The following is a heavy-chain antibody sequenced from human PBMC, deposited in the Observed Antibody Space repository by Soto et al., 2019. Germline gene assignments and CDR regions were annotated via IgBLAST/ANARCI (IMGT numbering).Heavy chain of an antibody. D-gene: IGHD1-1*01. V-gene: IGHV3-72*01. Sequence: GSLRLSCVASGFSISDYYMDWVRQAPGKGLEWVARVKHRPKDYGTEYAASVTGRFIISRDDSQNSFFLQMNSLKAADTAVYYCVRNAIGWFVPWGQGT. CDR1: GFSISDYY. CDR3: VRNAIGWFVP. CDR2: VKHRPKDYGT. J-gene: IGHJ5*02.